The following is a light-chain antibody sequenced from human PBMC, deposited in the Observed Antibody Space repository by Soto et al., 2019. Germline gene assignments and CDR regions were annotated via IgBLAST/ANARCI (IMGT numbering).Light chain of an antibody. J-gene: IGKJ1*01. CDR1: QSIRTY. Sequence: IQMTQSPCSLSASVGDRVTVTCRASQSIRTYLNWYQKTPGKAPNLLIYAASSLQSGVPSRFSGSGSGTDFTLTISSLQPEDFATYYCQQSYTTPRTFGQGTKVDIK. V-gene: IGKV1-39*01. CDR3: QQSYTTPRT. CDR2: AAS.